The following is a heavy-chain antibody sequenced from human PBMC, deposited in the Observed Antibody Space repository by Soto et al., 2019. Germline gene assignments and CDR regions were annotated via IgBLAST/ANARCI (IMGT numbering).Heavy chain of an antibody. CDR3: AKDPKDCSSTSCPNWFDP. CDR1: GFTFSSYA. CDR2: ISGSGGST. V-gene: IGHV3-23*01. D-gene: IGHD2-2*01. J-gene: IGHJ5*02. Sequence: GSLRLSCAASGFTFSSYAMSWVRQAPGKGLEWVSAISGSGGSTYYADSVKGRFTISRDNSKNTLYLQMNSRRAEDTAVYYCAKDPKDCSSTSCPNWFDPWGQGTLVTVSS.